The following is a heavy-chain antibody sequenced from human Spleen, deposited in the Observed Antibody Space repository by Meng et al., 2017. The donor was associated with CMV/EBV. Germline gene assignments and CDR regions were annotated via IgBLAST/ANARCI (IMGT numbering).Heavy chain of an antibody. CDR2: IRYDGSNK. CDR1: GFTFSSYG. V-gene: IGHV3-30*02. J-gene: IGHJ2*01. Sequence: LSLTCAASGFTFSSYGMHWVRQAPGKGLEWVAFIRYDGSNKYYADSVKGRFTISRDNSKNTLYLQMNSLRAEDTAVYYCAKDMRPIAARPEWYFDLWGRGTLVTVSS. CDR3: AKDMRPIAARPEWYFDL. D-gene: IGHD6-6*01.